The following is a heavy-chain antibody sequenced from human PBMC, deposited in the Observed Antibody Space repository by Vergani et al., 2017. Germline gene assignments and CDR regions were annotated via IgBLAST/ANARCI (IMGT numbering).Heavy chain of an antibody. CDR2: ISYDGSNK. V-gene: IGHV3-30*03. J-gene: IGHJ4*02. D-gene: IGHD3-3*01. Sequence: QVQLVESGGGVVQPGRSLRLSCAASGFTFSSYGMHWVRQAPGKGLEWVAVISYDGSNKYYADSVKGRFTISRDNSKNTLYLQMNSLRAEDTAVYYCARTYYDFWSGPRWDFDYWGQGTLVTVSS. CDR1: GFTFSSYG. CDR3: ARTYYDFWSGPRWDFDY.